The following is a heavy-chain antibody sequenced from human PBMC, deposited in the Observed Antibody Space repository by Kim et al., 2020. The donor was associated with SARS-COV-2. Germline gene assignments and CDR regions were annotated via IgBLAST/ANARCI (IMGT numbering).Heavy chain of an antibody. V-gene: IGHV3-49*03. D-gene: IGHD3-10*01. J-gene: IGHJ6*02. Sequence: GGSLRLSCTASGFTFGDYAMSWFRQAPGKGLEWVGFIRSKAYGGTTEYAASVKGRFTISRDDSKSIAYLQMNSLKTEDTAVYYCTRDRYYGSGSYYIPHYYYYGMDVWGQGTTVTVSS. CDR2: IRSKAYGGTT. CDR1: GFTFGDYA. CDR3: TRDRYYGSGSYYIPHYYYYGMDV.